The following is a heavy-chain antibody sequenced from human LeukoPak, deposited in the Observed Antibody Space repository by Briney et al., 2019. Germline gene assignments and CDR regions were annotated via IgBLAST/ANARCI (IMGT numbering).Heavy chain of an antibody. V-gene: IGHV1-18*01. J-gene: IGHJ4*02. CDR1: GYTFTSYG. D-gene: IGHD3-22*01. CDR2: ISAYNGNT. CDR3: AGRRGYYDSSGYYYCAD. Sequence: ASVKVSCKASGYTFTSYGISWVRQAPGQGLEWMGWISAYNGNTNYAQKLQGRVTMTIDTSTSTAYVERRSLRSDDTAVYYCAGRRGYYDSSGYYYCADWGQGTLVTVSS.